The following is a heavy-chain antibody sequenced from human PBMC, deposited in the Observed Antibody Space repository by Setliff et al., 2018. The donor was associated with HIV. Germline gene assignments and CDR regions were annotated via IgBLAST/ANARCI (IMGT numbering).Heavy chain of an antibody. CDR2: ISGSAGTT. Sequence: PGGSLRLSCAASGFTFSSYAMSWVRQAPGKGLEWVSGISGSAGTTYYADSVKGRFTISRDNSKNTLYLQMNSLRAEDTAVYYCARDFGGYCSSMSCPGLFDPWGQGTLVTVSS. CDR3: ARDFGGYCSSMSCPGLFDP. V-gene: IGHV3-23*01. J-gene: IGHJ5*02. CDR1: GFTFSSYA. D-gene: IGHD2-2*01.